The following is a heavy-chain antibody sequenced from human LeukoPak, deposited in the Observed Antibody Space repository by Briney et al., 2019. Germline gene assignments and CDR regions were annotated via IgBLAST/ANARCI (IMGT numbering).Heavy chain of an antibody. Sequence: SSETLSLTCTVSGGSISSSSYYWGWIRQPPGKGLEWIGSIYYSGSTHYNPSLKSRVTISVDTSKNQFSLKLSSVTAADTAVYYCARVPDGFGELLHFDYWGQGTLVTVSS. J-gene: IGHJ4*02. CDR3: ARVPDGFGELLHFDY. V-gene: IGHV4-39*07. CDR2: IYYSGST. CDR1: GGSISSSSYY. D-gene: IGHD3-10*01.